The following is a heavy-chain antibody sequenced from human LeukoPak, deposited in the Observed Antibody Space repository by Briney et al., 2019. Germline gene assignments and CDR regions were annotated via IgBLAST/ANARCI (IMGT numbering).Heavy chain of an antibody. D-gene: IGHD6-13*01. V-gene: IGHV4-39*07. CDR2: INFSGNS. CDR3: VRDRGISWSLSYSYFDL. Sequence: PSGTLSLTCIVSGGSISYSSNYYWGWIRQPPGKRLEWIGTINFSGNSCYNPSLKSRVTISTDTSKNEFSLRLTSVTAADTAVYFCVRDRGISWSLSYSYFDLWGRGTLVPVSS. J-gene: IGHJ2*01. CDR1: GGSISYSSNYY.